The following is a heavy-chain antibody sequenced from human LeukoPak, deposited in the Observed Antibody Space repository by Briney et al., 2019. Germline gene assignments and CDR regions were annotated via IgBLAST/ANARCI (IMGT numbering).Heavy chain of an antibody. D-gene: IGHD3-16*02. V-gene: IGHV3-30*18. CDR2: VSYDGSNK. CDR3: AKHRRDYVWGSDRNDPFDI. J-gene: IGHJ3*02. CDR1: VFTFSSYS. Sequence: GGSLRLSCAASVFTFSSYSMHWVRQAPGKGLEWVAVVSYDGSNKYYADSVKGRFTISRDNSKNTLYLQMNSLRAEDTAVYYCAKHRRDYVWGSDRNDPFDIWGQGTMVTVSS.